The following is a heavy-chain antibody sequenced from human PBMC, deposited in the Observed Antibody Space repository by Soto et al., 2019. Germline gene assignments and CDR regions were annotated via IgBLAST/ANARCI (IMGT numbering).Heavy chain of an antibody. J-gene: IGHJ3*02. Sequence: GASVKVSCKASGGTFSSYTISWVRQAPGQGLEWMGRIIPILGIANYAQEFQGRVTITADKSTSTAYMELSSLRSEDTAVYYCASSVTTSAFDIWGKGTMVTVSS. V-gene: IGHV1-69*02. CDR1: GGTFSSYT. CDR3: ASSVTTSAFDI. CDR2: IIPILGIA. D-gene: IGHD4-17*01.